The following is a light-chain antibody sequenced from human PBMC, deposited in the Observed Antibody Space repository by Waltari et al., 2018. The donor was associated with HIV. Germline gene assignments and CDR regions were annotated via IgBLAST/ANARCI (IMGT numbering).Light chain of an antibody. CDR1: KSISIH. CDR2: AAS. Sequence: EMVMTQFHGTLSVSPAERASLSCRASKSISIHLAWYQQKPGPAPRLLIYAASNRATRIPARFSGSGSGTDFTLTISSLQPEDFAVYYCLQYTFWPPYTFGQGTKLEMK. V-gene: IGKV3-15*01. CDR3: LQYTFWPPYT. J-gene: IGKJ2*01.